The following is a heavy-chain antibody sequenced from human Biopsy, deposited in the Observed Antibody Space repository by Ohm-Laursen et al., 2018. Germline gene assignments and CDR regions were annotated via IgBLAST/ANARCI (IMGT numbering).Heavy chain of an antibody. Sequence: SSVKVSCKTLGGTLSKYAMSWVRQAPGQGLEWLGVIIAPSGTTNNAQRFQGRLSITADESATSVYMELSSLTSEDTAVYYCARTGTYYHDSSLYYFYGLDLWGQGSTVTVFS. CDR1: GGTLSKYA. CDR3: ARTGTYYHDSSLYYFYGLDL. CDR2: IIAPSGTT. V-gene: IGHV1-69*01. D-gene: IGHD3-22*01. J-gene: IGHJ6*02.